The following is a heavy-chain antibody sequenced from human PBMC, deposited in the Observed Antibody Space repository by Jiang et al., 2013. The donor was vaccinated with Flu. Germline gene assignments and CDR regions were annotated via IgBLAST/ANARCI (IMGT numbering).Heavy chain of an antibody. D-gene: IGHD3-16*02. J-gene: IGHJ4*02. V-gene: IGHV4-39*01. Sequence: GSGLVKPSETLSLICTVSGDSITRSGNYWAWIRQAPEKGLQWIGAISSAGTTYYTPSLKSRLTISLDMSKNQVSLELTSVTAAEAAVYYCARLLTGGRYDYWGQGTLVTVSS. CDR1: GDSITRSGNY. CDR3: ARLLTGGRYDY. CDR2: ISSAGTT.